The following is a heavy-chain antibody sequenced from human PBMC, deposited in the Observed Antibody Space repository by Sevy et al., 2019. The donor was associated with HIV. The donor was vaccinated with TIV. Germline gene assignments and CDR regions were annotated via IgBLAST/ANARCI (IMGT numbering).Heavy chain of an antibody. J-gene: IGHJ4*02. CDR1: GFTFSSYS. V-gene: IGHV3-48*01. CDR3: ARGFWGSSSCSESS. D-gene: IGHD2-2*01. Sequence: GGSLRLSCAASGFTFSSYSMNWVRQAPRKGLEWVSSISSSSSSIYYADSVKGRFTISRDNAKNSLYLQMDSFTAEDTAVYYCARGFWGSSSCSESSWGQGTLVTVSS. CDR2: ISSSSSSI.